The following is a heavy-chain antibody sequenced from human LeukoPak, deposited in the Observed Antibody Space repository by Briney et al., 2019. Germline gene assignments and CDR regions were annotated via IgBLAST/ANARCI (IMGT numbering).Heavy chain of an antibody. V-gene: IGHV3-21*01. CDR1: GFTFSSYS. CDR3: ARVGVVPAAIPVDGFDP. CDR2: ISSSSSYI. Sequence: GGSLRLSCAASGFTFSSYSMNWVRQAPGKGLEWVSSISSSSSYIYYADSVKGRFTISRDNAKNSPYLQMSSLRAEDTAVYYCARVGVVPAAIPVDGFDPWGQGTLVTVSS. J-gene: IGHJ5*02. D-gene: IGHD2-2*02.